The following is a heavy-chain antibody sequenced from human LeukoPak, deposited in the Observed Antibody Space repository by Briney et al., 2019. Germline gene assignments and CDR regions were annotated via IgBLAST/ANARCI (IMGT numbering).Heavy chain of an antibody. J-gene: IGHJ3*02. Sequence: GGSLRLSCAASGFTFSSYGMHWVRQAPGKGLEWVAFIRYDGSNKYYADSVKGRFTISRDNSKNTLYLQMNSLRAEDTAVYYCAKDPEGSSYPMLFDIWGQGTMVTVSS. CDR2: IRYDGSNK. CDR3: AKDPEGSSYPMLFDI. V-gene: IGHV3-30*02. D-gene: IGHD2-15*01. CDR1: GFTFSSYG.